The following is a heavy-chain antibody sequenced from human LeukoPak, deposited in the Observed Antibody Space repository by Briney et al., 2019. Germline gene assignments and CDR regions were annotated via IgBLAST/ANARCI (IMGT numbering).Heavy chain of an antibody. V-gene: IGHV3-21*01. CDR3: ARDLSIAALYYGMDV. Sequence: GGSLRLSCGASGLTVSSYGMSWVRQAPGKGLEWVSSISSSSSYIYYADSVKGRFTISRDNAKNSLYLQMNSLRAEDTAVYYCARDLSIAALYYGMDVWGQGTTVTVSS. D-gene: IGHD6-6*01. CDR2: ISSSSSYI. J-gene: IGHJ6*02. CDR1: GLTVSSYG.